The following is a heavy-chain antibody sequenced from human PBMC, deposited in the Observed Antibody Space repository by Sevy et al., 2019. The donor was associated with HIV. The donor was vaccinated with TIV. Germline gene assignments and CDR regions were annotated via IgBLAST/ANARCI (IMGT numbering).Heavy chain of an antibody. J-gene: IGHJ4*02. Sequence: ASVKVSCKASVGTFSSYAISWVRQAPGQGLEWMGGIIPIFGTANYGQKFQDRVTITADESTSTAYMELSSLRSEDTAVYYCGRFDDGDYDDSDFWGQRTLVTVSS. CDR3: GRFDDGDYDDSDF. D-gene: IGHD4-17*01. V-gene: IGHV1-69*13. CDR2: IIPIFGTA. CDR1: VGTFSSYA.